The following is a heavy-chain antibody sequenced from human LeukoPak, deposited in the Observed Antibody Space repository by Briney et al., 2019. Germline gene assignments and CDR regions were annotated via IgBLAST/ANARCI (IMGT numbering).Heavy chain of an antibody. V-gene: IGHV1-3*01. D-gene: IGHD4-17*01. CDR3: ARSGDRLRGGDFDY. Sequence: ASVKVSCKASGYTFTSYAMHWVRQAPGQRLEWMGWINAGNGNTKYSQKFQDRVTITRDTSASTAYMELSSLRSEDTAVYYCARSGDRLRGGDFDYWGQGTLVTVSS. CDR1: GYTFTSYA. J-gene: IGHJ4*02. CDR2: INAGNGNT.